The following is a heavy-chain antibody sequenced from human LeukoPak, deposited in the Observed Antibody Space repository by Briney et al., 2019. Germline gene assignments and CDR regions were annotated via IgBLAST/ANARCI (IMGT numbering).Heavy chain of an antibody. J-gene: IGHJ4*02. CDR3: ARLRGAMTPVTSDFDY. V-gene: IGHV4-39*01. CDR1: GGSISGSSYY. Sequence: SETLSLTCTVSGGSISGSSYYWAWIRQPPGKGLEWIASGFYSGSAYYNPSLKSRLTIFVDTSKNQFSLDLSSVTAADTAVYYCARLRGAMTPVTSDFDYWGQGILVTVSS. D-gene: IGHD4-17*01. CDR2: GFYSGSA.